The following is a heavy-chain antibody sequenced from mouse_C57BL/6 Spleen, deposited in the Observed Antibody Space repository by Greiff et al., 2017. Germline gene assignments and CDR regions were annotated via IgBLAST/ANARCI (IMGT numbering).Heavy chain of an antibody. CDR3: ARWDYDGFYAMDY. CDR1: GYTFTDYY. J-gene: IGHJ4*01. V-gene: IGHV1-19*01. D-gene: IGHD2-4*01. Sequence: EVQLQQSGPVLVKPGASVKMSCKASGYTFTDYYMNWVKQSHGKSLEWIGVINPYNGGTSYNQKFKGKATLTVDKSSSTAYMELNSLTSEYSAVYYCARWDYDGFYAMDYWGQGTSVTVSS. CDR2: INPYNGGT.